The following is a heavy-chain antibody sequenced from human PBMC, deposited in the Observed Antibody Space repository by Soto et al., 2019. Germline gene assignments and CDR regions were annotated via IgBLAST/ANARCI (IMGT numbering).Heavy chain of an antibody. D-gene: IGHD6-6*01. CDR1: GGSISSGGYY. V-gene: IGHV4-31*03. CDR3: ARGSSIAGLYYGMDV. Sequence: QVQLQESGPGLVKPSQTLSLTCTVSGGSISSGGYYWTWIRQHPGKGLEWIGYNYYSGITYYNPSLMSRVTILLDTSKNQFPLNLSSVTAADTAVYYCARGSSIAGLYYGMDVWGQGTTVTVSS. CDR2: NYYSGIT. J-gene: IGHJ6*02.